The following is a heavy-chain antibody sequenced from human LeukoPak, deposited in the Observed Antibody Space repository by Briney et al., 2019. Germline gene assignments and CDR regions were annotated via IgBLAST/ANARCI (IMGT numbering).Heavy chain of an antibody. CDR2: ISYDGSNK. J-gene: IGHJ6*02. Sequence: GRSLRLSCAASGFTFSSYAMHWVRQAPGKGLEWVALISYDGSNKYSADSVKGRFSISRDNSKNTLYLQLNSLRPEDTAVYYCATYTHWVAGDVWGQGTTVTVSS. V-gene: IGHV3-30*07. CDR1: GFTFSSYA. D-gene: IGHD3-16*01. CDR3: ATYTHWVAGDV.